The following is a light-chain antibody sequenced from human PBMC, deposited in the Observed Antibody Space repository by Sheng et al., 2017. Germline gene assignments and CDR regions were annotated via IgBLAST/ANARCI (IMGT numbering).Light chain of an antibody. Sequence: DIQMTQSPSVVSASVGDRVSITCRASQSVSTWLAWYQQKPGKAPKLLIYKASTLQSGVPSRFSGSGSGTDFTLTISSLQPDDFATYYCQQYDSEITFGQGTRLEIK. CDR2: KAS. V-gene: IGKV1-5*03. CDR3: QQYDSEIT. J-gene: IGKJ5*01. CDR1: QSVSTW.